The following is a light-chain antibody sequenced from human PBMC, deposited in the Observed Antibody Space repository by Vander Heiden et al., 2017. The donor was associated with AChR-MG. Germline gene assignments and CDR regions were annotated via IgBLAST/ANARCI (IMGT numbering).Light chain of an antibody. CDR3: QQSYSTPT. CDR1: QSISTF. V-gene: IGKV1-39*01. J-gene: IGKJ1*01. CDR2: SAS. Sequence: DIQMTQSPSSLSASVGERVTITCRASQSISTFLHWYQRKPGKAPKLLIYSASNLESGVPSRFTGSGSGTDFTLTITSLQPEDFATYYCQQSYSTPTFGQGTKVETK.